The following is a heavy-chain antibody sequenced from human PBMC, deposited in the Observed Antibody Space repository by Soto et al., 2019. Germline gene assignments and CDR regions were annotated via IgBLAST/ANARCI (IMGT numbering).Heavy chain of an antibody. CDR3: ARDNGVGP. CDR1: GXSXSSGXXY. J-gene: IGHJ5*02. Sequence: GXXXXSQTLSLTCXVSGXSXSSGXXYWSWIRQPPGKGLEWIGYIYDSGSTYYNSSLKSRVNITLDTSKNQFSLKLTSVTAADTAVYYCARDNGVGPWGQGTLVTVSS. D-gene: IGHD2-8*01. CDR2: IYDSGST. V-gene: IGHV4-30-4*01.